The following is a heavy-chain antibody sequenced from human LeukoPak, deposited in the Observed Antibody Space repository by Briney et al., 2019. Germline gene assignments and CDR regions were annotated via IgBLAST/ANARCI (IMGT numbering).Heavy chain of an antibody. Sequence: GGSLRLSCKGSGVTVRDWAVTWFRQTPGKGLEWVGFVRTKTHGGAPETAASVRGRFNVSRDDSAGIAYLQMTSLRTEDTAMYYCARVNFRDYRGYTWFEPWGQGTLVTVSS. CDR2: VRTKTHGGAP. J-gene: IGHJ5*02. CDR3: ARVNFRDYRGYTWFEP. CDR1: GVTVRDWA. V-gene: IGHV3-49*03. D-gene: IGHD3-10*01.